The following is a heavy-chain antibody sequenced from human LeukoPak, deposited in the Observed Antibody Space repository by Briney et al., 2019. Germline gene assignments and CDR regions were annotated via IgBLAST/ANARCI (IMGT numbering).Heavy chain of an antibody. V-gene: IGHV3-23*01. CDR3: AKDRAPQAHDY. D-gene: IGHD3-10*01. CDR1: GFTFSSYA. J-gene: IGHJ4*02. Sequence: VRSLRLSCAASGFTFSSYAISWVRQAAGKGLEWVSAISGSVGRTYYAHSVKGRFTISRDNSKNTLYLQMNSLRAEDTPVYYCAKDRAPQAHDYWGQGTLVTVPS. CDR2: ISGSVGRT.